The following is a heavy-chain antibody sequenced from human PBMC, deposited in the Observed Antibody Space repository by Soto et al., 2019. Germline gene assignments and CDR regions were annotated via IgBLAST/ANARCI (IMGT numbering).Heavy chain of an antibody. CDR3: VKGPPRQAWPHFDY. D-gene: IGHD5-12*01. CDR1: GFTFSSYA. V-gene: IGHV3-64D*08. J-gene: IGHJ4*02. Sequence: GGSLRLSCSASGFTFSSYAMHWVRQAPGKGLEYVSAISSNGGSTYYADSVKGRFTISRDNSKNTLYLQMSSLRAEDTAVYYCVKGPPRQAWPHFDYWGQGTLVTVSS. CDR2: ISSNGGST.